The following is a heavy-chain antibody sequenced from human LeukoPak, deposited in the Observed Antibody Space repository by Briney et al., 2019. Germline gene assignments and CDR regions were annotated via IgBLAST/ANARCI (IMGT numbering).Heavy chain of an antibody. CDR2: IYYSVST. J-gene: IGHJ4*02. Sequence: PSETLSLTCTVSGGSISISSYYWGWICQPPGKGLEWLGSIYYSVSTYYHPSLKSQVTITVDTSKNKSSLKLSSVSAGETAVYYCARDRAVFDYWGQGTLVTVSS. V-gene: IGHV4-39*07. CDR3: ARDRAVFDY. CDR1: GGSISISSYY.